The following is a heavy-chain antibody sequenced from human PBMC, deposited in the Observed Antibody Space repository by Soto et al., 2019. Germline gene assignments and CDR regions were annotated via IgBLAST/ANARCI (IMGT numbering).Heavy chain of an antibody. Sequence: ASVKVSCKASGYTFTSYGISWVRRAPGQGLEWMGWISAYNGNTNYAQKLQGRVTMTTDTSTSTAYMELRSLRSDDTAVYYCARGGHSCSSFYYYYCYYMDVRGKGTTVTVSS. D-gene: IGHD6-6*01. CDR3: ARGGHSCSSFYYYYCYYMDV. CDR1: GYTFTSYG. CDR2: ISAYNGNT. V-gene: IGHV1-18*01. J-gene: IGHJ6*03.